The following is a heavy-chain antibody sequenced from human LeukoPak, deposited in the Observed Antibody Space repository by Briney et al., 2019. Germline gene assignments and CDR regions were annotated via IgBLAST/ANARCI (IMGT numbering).Heavy chain of an antibody. CDR2: IYYSGNT. J-gene: IGHJ3*02. D-gene: IGHD6-19*01. V-gene: IGHV4-59*08. Sequence: PSETLSLTCTVSGGSMNNYYWSWIRQPPGKGLAWIGYIYYSGNTNYNPPLSSRVTTSIETSKNQFSLKLNSMTAADSAVYYCARPREQWLGNDAFDIWGLGTMVTVSS. CDR3: ARPREQWLGNDAFDI. CDR1: GGSMNNYY.